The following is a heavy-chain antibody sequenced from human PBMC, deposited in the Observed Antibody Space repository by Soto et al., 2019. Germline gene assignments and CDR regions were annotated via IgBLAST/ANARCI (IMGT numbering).Heavy chain of an antibody. D-gene: IGHD1-26*01. Sequence: PSETLSLTCTVSGGSVSSGSYYWSWIRQPPRKGLEWIGYIYYSGSTNYNPSLKSRVTISVDTSKNQFSLKLSSVTAADTAVYYCAGAERSNYYYYYGMDVWGQGTTVTVSS. V-gene: IGHV4-61*01. CDR2: IYYSGST. CDR3: AGAERSNYYYYYGMDV. CDR1: GGSVSSGSYY. J-gene: IGHJ6*02.